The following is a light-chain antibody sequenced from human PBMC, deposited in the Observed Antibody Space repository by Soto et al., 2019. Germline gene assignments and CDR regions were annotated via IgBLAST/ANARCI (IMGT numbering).Light chain of an antibody. CDR3: ETWDSNTHTV. CDR1: SGHNTYT. Sequence: QLVLTQSSSASASLGSSVKLTCTLSSGHNTYTIAWHQQQPGKAPRYLMKLERSGSYDKGSGVPDRFSGSSSGADRYLTISNLQSEDEADYYCETWDSNTHTVFGGGTKVTVL. J-gene: IGLJ7*01. V-gene: IGLV4-60*03. CDR2: LERSGSY.